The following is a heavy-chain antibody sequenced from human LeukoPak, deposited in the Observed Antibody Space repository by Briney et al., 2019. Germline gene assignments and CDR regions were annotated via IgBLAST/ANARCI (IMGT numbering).Heavy chain of an antibody. CDR1: GFTFSRYW. Sequence: PGGSLRLSCAASGFTFSRYWMSWVRQAPGKGLEWVANLKQDGSEKYYVDSVKGRFTISRDNAKNSLYLQMNSLRAEDTAVYYCARDSRGYDDAGYYFDYWGQGTLVTVSS. V-gene: IGHV3-7*01. J-gene: IGHJ4*02. CDR2: LKQDGSEK. D-gene: IGHD5-12*01. CDR3: ARDSRGYDDAGYYFDY.